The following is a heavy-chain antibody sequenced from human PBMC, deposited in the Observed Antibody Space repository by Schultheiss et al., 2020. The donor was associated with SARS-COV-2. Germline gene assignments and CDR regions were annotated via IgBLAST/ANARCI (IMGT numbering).Heavy chain of an antibody. J-gene: IGHJ4*02. V-gene: IGHV4-59*01. CDR2: IYHSGST. D-gene: IGHD6-6*01. CDR3: ARDTSIASYFDY. CDR1: GGSISSYY. Sequence: GSLRLSCTVSGGSISSYYWSWIRQPAGKGLEWIGEIYHSGSTNYNPSLKSRVTISVDTSKNQFSLKLSSVTAADTAVYYCARDTSIASYFDYWGQGTLVTVSS.